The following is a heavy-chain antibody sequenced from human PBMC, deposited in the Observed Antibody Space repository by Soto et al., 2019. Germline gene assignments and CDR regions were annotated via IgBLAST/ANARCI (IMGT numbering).Heavy chain of an antibody. V-gene: IGHV1-3*01. CDR2: INAGNGNT. Sequence: GASVKVSCKASGYTFTSYAMHWVRQAPGQRLEWMGWINAGNGNTKYSQKFQGRVTITRDTSASTAYMELSSLRSEDTAVYSWASGIAVAVTGDYWGQGTLVTVSS. J-gene: IGHJ4*02. CDR1: GYTFTSYA. D-gene: IGHD6-19*01. CDR3: ASGIAVAVTGDY.